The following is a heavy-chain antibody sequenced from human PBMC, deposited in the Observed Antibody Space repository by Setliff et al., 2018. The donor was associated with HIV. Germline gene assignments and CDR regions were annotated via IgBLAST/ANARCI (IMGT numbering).Heavy chain of an antibody. J-gene: IGHJ4*02. Sequence: SVKVSCKASGGTFSSYAISWVRQAPGQGLEWMGGIIPIFGTANYAQKFQGRVTITADESTSTAYMEVSGLKSDGTAVYYCARSGYGDYDVEAPWDYWGQGTLVTVSS. D-gene: IGHD4-17*01. CDR3: ARSGYGDYDVEAPWDY. CDR1: GGTFSSYA. CDR2: IIPIFGTA. V-gene: IGHV1-69*13.